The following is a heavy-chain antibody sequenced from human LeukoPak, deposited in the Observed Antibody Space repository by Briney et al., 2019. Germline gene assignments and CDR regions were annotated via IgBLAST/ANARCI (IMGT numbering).Heavy chain of an antibody. CDR3: ARGLGGGSYYFDWFDP. Sequence: SETLSLTCAVYGGSFSGYYWSWIRQPPGNGLEWIGEINHSGSTNYNPSLKSRVTISVDTSKNQFSLKLSSVTAADTAVYYCARGLGGGSYYFDWFDPWGQGTLVTVSS. CDR1: GGSFSGYY. CDR2: INHSGST. V-gene: IGHV4-34*01. D-gene: IGHD1-26*01. J-gene: IGHJ5*02.